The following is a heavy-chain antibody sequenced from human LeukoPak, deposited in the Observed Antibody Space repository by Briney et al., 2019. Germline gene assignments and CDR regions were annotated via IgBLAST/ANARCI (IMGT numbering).Heavy chain of an antibody. D-gene: IGHD3-22*01. CDR2: INVEGNYI. J-gene: IGHJ4*02. V-gene: IGHV3-74*01. Sequence: PGGSLRLSCAASGLSVTTYWMHWVRQTPGKGLVWVARINVEGNYIDYAESVKGRFTISRDSAKNTLFLQMNSLRVEDTAVYSCARDLTGPYDHWGQGTLVTVSS. CDR3: ARDLTGPYDH. CDR1: GLSVTTYW.